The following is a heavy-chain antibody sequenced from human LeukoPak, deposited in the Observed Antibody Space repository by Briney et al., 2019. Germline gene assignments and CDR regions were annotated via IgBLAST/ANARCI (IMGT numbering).Heavy chain of an antibody. J-gene: IGHJ3*02. D-gene: IGHD2-21*01. CDR2: VFYSGHT. V-gene: IGHV4-59*01. CDR3: ARVTYQPRDTFDI. CDR1: GGSISSYY. Sequence: SETLSLTCTVSGGSISSYYWSWIRQPPGKGLEWIGFVFYSGHTNYNPSLKSRVTIKVDTSKNQFSLKLTSVTAADTAVYYCARVTYQPRDTFDIWGQGTMVTVSS.